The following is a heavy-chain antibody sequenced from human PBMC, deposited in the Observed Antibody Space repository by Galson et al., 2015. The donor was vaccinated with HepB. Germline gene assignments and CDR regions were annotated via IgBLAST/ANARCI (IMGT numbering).Heavy chain of an antibody. D-gene: IGHD3-22*01. V-gene: IGHV3-23*01. Sequence: SLRLSCAASGFTFSSYAMSWVRQAQGKGLEWVSAISGSGGSTYYADSVKGRFTISRDNSKNTLYLQMNSLRAEDTAVYYCAKDRGRLYDSSGYYGHWGQGTLVTVPS. CDR2: ISGSGGST. CDR3: AKDRGRLYDSSGYYGH. CDR1: GFTFSSYA. J-gene: IGHJ4*02.